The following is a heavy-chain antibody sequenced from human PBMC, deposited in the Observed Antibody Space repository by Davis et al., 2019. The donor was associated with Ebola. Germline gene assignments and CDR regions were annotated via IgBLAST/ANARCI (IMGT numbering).Heavy chain of an antibody. D-gene: IGHD3-3*01. CDR3: ARAINGEAYDIWSAAIFWFDP. V-gene: IGHV1-69*10. J-gene: IGHJ5*02. CDR1: GGTFSSYA. CDR2: IIPILGIA. Sequence: SVQVSCKASGGTFSSYAISWVRQAPGQGLEWMGGIIPILGIANYAQKFQGRVTITADESTSTAYMELSSLRSEDTAVYYCARAINGEAYDIWSAAIFWFDPWGQGTLVTVSS.